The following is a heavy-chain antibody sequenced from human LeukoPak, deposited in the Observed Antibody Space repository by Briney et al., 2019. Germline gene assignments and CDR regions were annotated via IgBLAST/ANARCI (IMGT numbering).Heavy chain of an antibody. Sequence: ASVTVSFKASGYTFTVYYMHWVRQAPGQGLEWMGWINPNSGGTNYAQKFQGRVTMTRDTSISTAYMELSRLRSDDTAVYYCARLAAGTRIVLDPWGQGTLVTVSS. CDR2: INPNSGGT. J-gene: IGHJ5*02. CDR1: GYTFTVYY. CDR3: ARLAAGTRIVLDP. V-gene: IGHV1-2*02. D-gene: IGHD6-13*01.